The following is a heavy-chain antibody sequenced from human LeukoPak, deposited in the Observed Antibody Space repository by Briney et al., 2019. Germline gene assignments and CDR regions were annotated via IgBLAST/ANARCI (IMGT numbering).Heavy chain of an antibody. CDR2: MNPNSGNT. V-gene: IGHV1-8*03. CDR1: GYTFTSYD. Sequence: ASVKVSCKASGYTFTSYDINWVRQATGQGLEWMGWMNPNSGNTGYAQKLQGRVTITRNTSISTAYMELSSLRSDDTAVYYCARARPGVPAAIPLYYFDYWGQGTLVTVSS. CDR3: ARARPGVPAAIPLYYFDY. J-gene: IGHJ4*02. D-gene: IGHD2-2*01.